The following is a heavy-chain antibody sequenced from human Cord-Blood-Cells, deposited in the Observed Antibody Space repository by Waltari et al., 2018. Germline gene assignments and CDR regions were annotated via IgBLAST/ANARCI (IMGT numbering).Heavy chain of an antibody. D-gene: IGHD2-2*01. V-gene: IGHV4-4*07. CDR3: ARDLGIVVVPAANPNWYFDL. CDR2: IYTSGST. Sequence: QVQLQESGPGLVKPSETLSLTCTVSGGSISSYYWSWIRQPAGKGLEWIGRIYTSGSTNYHPPLKSRVTMSVDTSKNQFSLKLSSVTAADTAVYYCARDLGIVVVPAANPNWYFDLWGRGTLVTVSS. CDR1: GGSISSYY. J-gene: IGHJ2*01.